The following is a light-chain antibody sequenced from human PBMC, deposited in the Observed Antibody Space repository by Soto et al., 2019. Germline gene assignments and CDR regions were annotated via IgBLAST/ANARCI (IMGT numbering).Light chain of an antibody. CDR2: INSDGSH. Sequence: QPVLTQSPSASASLGASVKLTCTLSSGHSTYTIAWHQQQPEKGPRYLMNINSDGSHTKGDEIPDRFSGSSSGAERYLTISSLQSEDEADYYCQTWGTGYAVFGGGTQLTVL. CDR1: SGHSTYT. CDR3: QTWGTGYAV. V-gene: IGLV4-69*01. J-gene: IGLJ7*01.